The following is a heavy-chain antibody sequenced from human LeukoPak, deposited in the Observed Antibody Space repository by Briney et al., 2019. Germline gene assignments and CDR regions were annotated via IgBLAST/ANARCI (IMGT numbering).Heavy chain of an antibody. Sequence: SETLSLTCTVSGGSISSGGYYWSWIRQHPGKGLEWIGEINHSGSTNYNPSLKSRVTISVDTSKNQFSLKLSSVTAADTAVYYCAKGGLEPAEYYFDYWGQGTLVTVSS. J-gene: IGHJ4*02. CDR1: GGSISSGGYY. D-gene: IGHD1-14*01. CDR2: INHSGST. CDR3: AKGGLEPAEYYFDY. V-gene: IGHV4-39*07.